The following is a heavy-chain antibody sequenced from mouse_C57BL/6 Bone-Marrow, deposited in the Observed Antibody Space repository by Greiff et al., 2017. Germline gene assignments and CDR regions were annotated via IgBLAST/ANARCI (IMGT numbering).Heavy chain of an antibody. CDR2: INPYNGDT. Sequence: EVQLQQSGPELVKPGDSVKISCKASGYSFTGYFMNWVMQSHGKSLEWIGRINPYNGDTFYNQKFKGKATLTVDKSSSTAHMELRSLTYEDSAVYYCARTDYTPARDYWGQGTSVTVSS. CDR1: GYSFTGYF. V-gene: IGHV1-20*01. CDR3: ARTDYTPARDY. J-gene: IGHJ4*01. D-gene: IGHD2-12*01.